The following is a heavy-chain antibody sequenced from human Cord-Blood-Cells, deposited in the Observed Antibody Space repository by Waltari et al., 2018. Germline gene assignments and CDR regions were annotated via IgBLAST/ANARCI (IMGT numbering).Heavy chain of an antibody. CDR3: ARVPSWYLAAAGDY. Sequence: QVQLQQWGAGLLKPSETLSLTCAVYGGSFSGYYWSWIRRPPGKGLEWIGEINHSGSTNYNPALKSRVTISVDTSKNQFSLKLSSVTAANTAVYAVARVPSWYLAAAGDYWGQGTLVTVSS. CDR2: INHSGST. CDR1: GGSFSGYY. D-gene: IGHD6-13*01. V-gene: IGHV4-34*01. J-gene: IGHJ4*02.